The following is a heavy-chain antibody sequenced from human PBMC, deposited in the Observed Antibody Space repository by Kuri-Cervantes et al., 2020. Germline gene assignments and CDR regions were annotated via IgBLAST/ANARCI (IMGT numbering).Heavy chain of an antibody. V-gene: IGHV1-8*01. CDR1: GYTFTSYD. D-gene: IGHD6-13*01. Sequence: ASVKVSCKTSGYTFTSYDINWLRQATGQGLEWMGWMNPNTGDTGYAQKFQCRVTMTWNTSINTAYMELSSLRSEDTAVYYCAPYSSSWSQGGIDAFDIWGQGTMVTVSS. CDR2: MNPNTGDT. J-gene: IGHJ3*02. CDR3: APYSSSWSQGGIDAFDI.